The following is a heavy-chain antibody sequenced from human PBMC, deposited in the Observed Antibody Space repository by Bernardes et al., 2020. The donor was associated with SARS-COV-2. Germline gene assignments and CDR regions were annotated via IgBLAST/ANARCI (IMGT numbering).Heavy chain of an antibody. Sequence: GGSRRLSWAASGLTFSSDGMHGVREARGKGLEWVAGIWYDGSNKYYADSVKGRFTISRDNSKNTLYLQMNSLRAEDTAVYYCARAPRDLVGAYGMDVWGQGTTVTVSS. CDR2: IWYDGSNK. V-gene: IGHV3-33*01. CDR1: GLTFSSDG. J-gene: IGHJ6*02. CDR3: ARAPRDLVGAYGMDV. D-gene: IGHD1-26*01.